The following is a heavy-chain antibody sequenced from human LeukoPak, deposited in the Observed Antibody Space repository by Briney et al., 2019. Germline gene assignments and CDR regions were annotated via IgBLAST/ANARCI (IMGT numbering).Heavy chain of an antibody. D-gene: IGHD3-3*02. J-gene: IGHJ3*02. CDR1: GYSISSYY. Sequence: TSETLSLTCTVSGYSISSYYWSCIRQPPGKGLEWIGYIYYSGGTDYNPSLKSRVTISVDTSKNQFSLKLRSVTAADTAVYYRARHVAISGPYDASDIWGQGPMVTVSP. CDR2: IYYSGGT. CDR3: ARHVAISGPYDASDI. V-gene: IGHV4-59*08.